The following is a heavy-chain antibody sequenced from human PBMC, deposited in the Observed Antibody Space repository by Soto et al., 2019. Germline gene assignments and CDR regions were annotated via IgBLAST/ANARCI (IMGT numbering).Heavy chain of an antibody. CDR1: GFTFSSYG. Sequence: GGSLRLSCAASGFTFSSYGMTWVRQAPGKGPEWVSGISSGGSATYHADSVRGRFTISRDNSKNTLYVQMNSLRAEDTAVYYCAKGAMRSFYTLDVWGQGTMVTVSS. J-gene: IGHJ6*02. V-gene: IGHV3-23*01. CDR3: AKGAMRSFYTLDV. CDR2: ISSGGSAT. D-gene: IGHD2-2*02.